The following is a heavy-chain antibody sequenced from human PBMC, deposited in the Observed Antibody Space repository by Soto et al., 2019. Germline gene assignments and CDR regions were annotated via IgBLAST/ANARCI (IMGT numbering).Heavy chain of an antibody. V-gene: IGHV5-51*01. J-gene: IGHJ6*02. D-gene: IGHD3-10*01. CDR1: GYSFANYW. Sequence: GETLKISCQGSGYSFANYWIAWVRQMPGKGLEWVGVIYPGDSDTRYSPSFRGQVTISADKSISHVYLQWSSLKASDTAMYYCARNRLRQYYYGMDVWGQGTTVTVSS. CDR3: ARNRLRQYYYGMDV. CDR2: IYPGDSDT.